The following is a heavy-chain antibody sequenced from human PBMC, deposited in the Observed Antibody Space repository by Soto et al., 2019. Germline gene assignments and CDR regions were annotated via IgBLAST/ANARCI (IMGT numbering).Heavy chain of an antibody. D-gene: IGHD6-13*01. V-gene: IGHV1-69*13. Sequence: GASVKVSCKASGGTFSSYAISWVRQAPGQGLEWMGGIIPIFGTANYAQKFQGRVTITADESTSTAYMELSSLRSEDTAVYYCARCSYDSWSYYYYGLDVWGQGTTVTGSS. CDR1: GGTFSSYA. CDR3: ARCSYDSWSYYYYGLDV. J-gene: IGHJ6*01. CDR2: IIPIFGTA.